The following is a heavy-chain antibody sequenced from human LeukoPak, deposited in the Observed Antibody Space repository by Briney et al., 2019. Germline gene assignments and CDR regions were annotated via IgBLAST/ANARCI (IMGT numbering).Heavy chain of an antibody. CDR3: ARDLAGPWDY. D-gene: IGHD6-19*01. CDR2: ISYDGSNK. Sequence: GGSLRLSCAASGFTFSSYAMHWVRQAPGKGLEWVAVISYDGSNKYYADSVKGRFTISRDNSRNTLYLQMNSLRAEDTAVYYCARDLAGPWDYWGQGTLVTVSS. V-gene: IGHV3-30-3*01. J-gene: IGHJ4*02. CDR1: GFTFSSYA.